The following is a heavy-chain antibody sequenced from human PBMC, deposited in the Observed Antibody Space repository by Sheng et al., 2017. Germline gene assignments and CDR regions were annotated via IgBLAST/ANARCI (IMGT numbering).Heavy chain of an antibody. J-gene: IGHJ4*01. D-gene: IGHD3-16*01. CDR2: ISGTGEKI. Sequence: EVQLLESGGGLVQPGGSLRLSCAASGFPFSMFAMSWVRQAPGKGLEWVSTISGTGEKIWDADSVKGRFTISRDNSKNTLYLQMNSLRAEDTAVYYCAKDERDGWELGEQWGHGTLVTVSS. CDR3: AKDERDGWELGEQ. CDR1: GFPFSMFA. V-gene: IGHV3-23*01.